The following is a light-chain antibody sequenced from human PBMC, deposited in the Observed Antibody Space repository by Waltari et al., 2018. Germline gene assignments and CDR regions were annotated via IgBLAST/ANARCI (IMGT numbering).Light chain of an antibody. CDR3: HQYNYWPLT. CDR1: QSVGSN. CDR2: GAS. J-gene: IGKJ1*01. V-gene: IGKV3-15*01. Sequence: EIVMTQSPATPSVSPGERATLSCRASQSVGSNLAWFQQKPGQAPRLLIYGASTRASGIPARFSGSGSVTEFILTISSLQSEDFALYYCHQYNYWPLTFGQGTKVEIK.